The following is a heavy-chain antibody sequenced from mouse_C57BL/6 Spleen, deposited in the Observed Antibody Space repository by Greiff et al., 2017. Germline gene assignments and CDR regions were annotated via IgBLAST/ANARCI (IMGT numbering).Heavy chain of an antibody. CDR2: IDPSDSYT. V-gene: IGHV1-69*01. J-gene: IGHJ1*03. D-gene: IGHD2-1*01. Sequence: VQLQQPGAELVMPGASVKLSCKASGYTFTSYWMHWVKQRPGQGLEWIGEIDPSDSYTNYNQKFKGKSTLTVDKSSSTAYMQLSSLTSEDSAVYYCARYYGNSYWYFDVWGTGTTVTVSS. CDR3: ARYYGNSYWYFDV. CDR1: GYTFTSYW.